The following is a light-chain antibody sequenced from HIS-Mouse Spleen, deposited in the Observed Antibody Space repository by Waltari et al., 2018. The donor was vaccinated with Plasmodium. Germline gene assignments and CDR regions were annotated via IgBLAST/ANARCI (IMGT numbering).Light chain of an antibody. CDR1: QSVSSSY. CDR3: QQYGSSPRT. V-gene: IGKV3-20*01. J-gene: IGKJ1*01. CDR2: GPS. Sequence: EIVLTQSPGTLSLSPGERATLSCRASQSVSSSYLAWYQQKPGQAPRLLIYGPSSRATGIQDRFSGSGSGTDFTLTISRLEPEDFAVYYCQQYGSSPRTFGQGTKVEIK.